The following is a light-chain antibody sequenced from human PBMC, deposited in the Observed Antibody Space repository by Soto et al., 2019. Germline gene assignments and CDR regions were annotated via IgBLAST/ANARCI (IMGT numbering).Light chain of an antibody. CDR2: DAS. J-gene: IGKJ4*01. V-gene: IGKV3-11*01. CDR1: QSVSSY. CDR3: QQRSNWPPPLT. Sequence: EIVLTQSPATRCLSPGERATLSWGASQSVSSYLAWYQQKPGKAPRLLTYDASNRATGIPARFSGSGSGTDFTLTISSLEPADFAVYYCQQRSNWPPPLTFGGGTGGYQ.